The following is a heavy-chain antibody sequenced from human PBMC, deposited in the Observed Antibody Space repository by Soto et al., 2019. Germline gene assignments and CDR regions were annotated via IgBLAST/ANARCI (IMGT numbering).Heavy chain of an antibody. V-gene: IGHV1-18*01. J-gene: IGHJ6*02. D-gene: IGHD3-22*01. CDR3: ARGSYYDSSGYGMDV. Sequence: GASVKVSCKASGYTFTSYGSSWVRQAPGQGLEWMGWISAYNGNTNYAQKLQGRVTMTPDTSTSTAYMELSSLRSEDTAVYYCARGSYYDSSGYGMDVWGQGTTVTVSS. CDR2: ISAYNGNT. CDR1: GYTFTSYG.